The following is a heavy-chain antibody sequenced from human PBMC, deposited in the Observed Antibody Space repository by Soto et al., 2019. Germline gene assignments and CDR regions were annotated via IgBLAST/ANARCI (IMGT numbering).Heavy chain of an antibody. CDR3: AKGMTLATVTLPGDY. CDR2: ISYDGSNS. CDR1: GFTFSNFD. V-gene: IGHV3-30*18. Sequence: QVQLVESGGGVVQPGRSLRLSCAASGFTFSNFDMHWVRQAPGKGLEWVAVISYDGSNSYYADSVKGRFTISRDNSKNTLYLQMNSLRAEDTAVYYCAKGMTLATVTLPGDYWGQGTLVTVSS. D-gene: IGHD4-17*01. J-gene: IGHJ4*02.